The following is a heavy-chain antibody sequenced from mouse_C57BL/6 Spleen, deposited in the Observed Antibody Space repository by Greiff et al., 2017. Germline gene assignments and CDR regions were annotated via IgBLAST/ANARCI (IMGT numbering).Heavy chain of an antibody. Sequence: EVQLVESGGDLVKPGGSLKLSCAASGFTFSSYGMSWVRQTPDKRLEWVATISSGGSYTYYPDSVKGRFTISRDNAKNTLYLQMSSLKSEDTAMYYCARPYDYDGGGYAMDYWGQGTSVTVSS. D-gene: IGHD2-4*01. CDR1: GFTFSSYG. CDR3: ARPYDYDGGGYAMDY. J-gene: IGHJ4*01. CDR2: ISSGGSYT. V-gene: IGHV5-6*01.